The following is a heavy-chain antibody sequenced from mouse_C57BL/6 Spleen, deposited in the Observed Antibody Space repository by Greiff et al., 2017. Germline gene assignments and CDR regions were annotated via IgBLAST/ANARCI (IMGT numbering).Heavy chain of an antibody. CDR1: GFTFTDYY. CDR2: IRNKANGYTT. D-gene: IGHD2-4*01. J-gene: IGHJ2*01. Sequence: EVNVVESGGGLVQPGGSLSLSCAASGFTFTDYYMSWVRQPPGKALEWLGFIRNKANGYTTEYSASVKGRFTISRDNSQSILYLQMNALRAEDSATYYCARTHYDYDEGDFDYWGQGTTLTVSS. V-gene: IGHV7-3*01. CDR3: ARTHYDYDEGDFDY.